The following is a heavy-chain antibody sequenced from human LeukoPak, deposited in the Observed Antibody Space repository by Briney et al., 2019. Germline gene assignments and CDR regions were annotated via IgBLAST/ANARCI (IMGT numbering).Heavy chain of an antibody. Sequence: PGGSLRLSCAASGFTFSKYGMHWVRQAPGKGLEWVAFIWYDGSNKYYADSVKGRFTISRDNSKNTLYLQMSSLRAEDTAVYYCAKDLSGNYVSGLDYWGQGTLVTVSS. J-gene: IGHJ4*02. CDR2: IWYDGSNK. CDR3: AKDLSGNYVSGLDY. V-gene: IGHV3-30*02. CDR1: GFTFSKYG. D-gene: IGHD4-11*01.